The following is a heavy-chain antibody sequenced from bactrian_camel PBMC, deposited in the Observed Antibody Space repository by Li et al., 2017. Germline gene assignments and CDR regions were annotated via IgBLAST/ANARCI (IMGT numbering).Heavy chain of an antibody. CDR2: IETDGVNT. Sequence: HVQLVESGGGSVQPGGSLRLSCEASGVRNSNNWMHWVRQAPGKGLEWVSSIETDGVNTYYADFAKGRFTISRDNAKNTVILQMNSLKIEDTAVYYCAADLSSTVASWGQGTQVTVS. D-gene: IGHD6*01. CDR3: AADLSSTVAS. V-gene: IGHV3S6*01. CDR1: GVRNSNNW. J-gene: IGHJ4*01.